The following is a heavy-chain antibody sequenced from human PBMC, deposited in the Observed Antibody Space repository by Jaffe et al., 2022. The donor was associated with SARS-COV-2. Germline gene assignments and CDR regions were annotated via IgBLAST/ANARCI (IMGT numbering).Heavy chain of an antibody. J-gene: IGHJ6*02. V-gene: IGHV6-1*01. CDR1: GDSVSSNSAA. CDR2: TYYRSKWYN. D-gene: IGHD2-2*01. Sequence: QVQLQQSGPGLVKPSQTLSLTCAISGDSVSSNSAAWNWIRQSPSRGLEWLGRTYYRSKWYNDYAVSVKSRITINPDTSKNQFSLQLNSVTPEDTAVYYCARDGRYCSSTSCYFYYYGMDVWGQGTTVTVSS. CDR3: ARDGRYCSSTSCYFYYYGMDV.